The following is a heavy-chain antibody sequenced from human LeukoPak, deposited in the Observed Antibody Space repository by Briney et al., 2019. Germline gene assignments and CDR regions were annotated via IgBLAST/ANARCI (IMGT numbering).Heavy chain of an antibody. Sequence: SETLSLTCTVSGRSIGTYYWTWVRQPPGKGLGWIGYIYYSGSTNYNPSRKSRVTIAVDTSKNQFSLKLSSVTAADTAVYYCARVGRHDFWSGYYNWFGPWGQGTLVTVSS. V-gene: IGHV4-59*01. D-gene: IGHD3-3*01. CDR1: GRSIGTYY. J-gene: IGHJ5*02. CDR2: IYYSGST. CDR3: ARVGRHDFWSGYYNWFGP.